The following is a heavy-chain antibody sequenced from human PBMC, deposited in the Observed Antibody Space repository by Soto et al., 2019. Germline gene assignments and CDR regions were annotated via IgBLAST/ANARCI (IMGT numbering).Heavy chain of an antibody. D-gene: IGHD6-19*01. V-gene: IGHV4-39*01. CDR2: IYYSGST. Sequence: PSETLSLTCTVSGGSISSSSYYWGWIRQPPGKGLEWIGSIYYSGSTYYNPSLKSRVTISVDTSKNQFSLKLSSVTAADTAVYYCASLVLAVAEGYFDYWGQGTLVTVSS. J-gene: IGHJ4*02. CDR1: GGSISSSSYY. CDR3: ASLVLAVAEGYFDY.